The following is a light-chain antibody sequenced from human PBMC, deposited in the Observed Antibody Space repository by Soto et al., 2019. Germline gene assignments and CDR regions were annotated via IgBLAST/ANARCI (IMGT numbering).Light chain of an antibody. CDR1: SRDVGGYNY. V-gene: IGLV2-8*01. J-gene: IGLJ2*01. CDR3: SSYAGSNNLVV. CDR2: KVS. Sequence: QLVLTQPPSASGSPGQSVTISCTGTSRDVGGYNYVSWYQQHPGKAPKLMIYKVSKRPSGVPDRFSGSKSGNTASLTVSGLQAEDEADYYCSSYAGSNNLVVFGGGTQLTVL.